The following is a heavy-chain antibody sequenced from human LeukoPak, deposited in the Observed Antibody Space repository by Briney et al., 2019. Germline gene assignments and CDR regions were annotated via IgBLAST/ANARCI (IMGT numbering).Heavy chain of an antibody. D-gene: IGHD6-19*01. Sequence: PGRSLRLSCAASGSTFSSYAMHWVRQAPGKGLEWAAVISYDGSNKYYADSVKGRFTISRDNSKNTLYLQMNSLRAEDTAVYYCARSYSSGWYYFDYWGQGTLVTVSS. J-gene: IGHJ4*02. V-gene: IGHV3-30*04. CDR2: ISYDGSNK. CDR1: GSTFSSYA. CDR3: ARSYSSGWYYFDY.